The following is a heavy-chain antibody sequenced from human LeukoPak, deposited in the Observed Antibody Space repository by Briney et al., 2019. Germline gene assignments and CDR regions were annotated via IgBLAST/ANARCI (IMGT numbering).Heavy chain of an antibody. CDR3: ARYEGSGYSDP. CDR1: GFTFSSYW. J-gene: IGHJ5*02. V-gene: IGHV3-7*01. Sequence: PGGSLRLSCAASGFTFSSYWMNWVRQAPGKGLGWVANIKQDGSEKYYVDSVKGRFTISRDNAKNSLYLQMNSLRAEDTAVYYCARYEGSGYSDPWGQGTLVSVSS. D-gene: IGHD3-22*01. CDR2: IKQDGSEK.